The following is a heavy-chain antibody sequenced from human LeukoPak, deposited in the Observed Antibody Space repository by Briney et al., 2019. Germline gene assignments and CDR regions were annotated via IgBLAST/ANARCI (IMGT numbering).Heavy chain of an antibody. D-gene: IGHD6-19*01. Sequence: SETLSLTCTVSGASISSYYWSWIRQPPGKGLEWIGNIHYSGSTNYNPSLKRRVTISVDTSKKQFSLKLSSVTAAYPAVYSCARRAGSACSINWFDPWGQGTLITVSS. V-gene: IGHV4-59*08. J-gene: IGHJ5*02. CDR3: ARRAGSACSINWFDP. CDR1: GASISSYY. CDR2: IHYSGST.